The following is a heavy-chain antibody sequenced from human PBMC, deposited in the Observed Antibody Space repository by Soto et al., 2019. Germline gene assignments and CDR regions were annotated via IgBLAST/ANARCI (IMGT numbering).Heavy chain of an antibody. V-gene: IGHV3-23*01. D-gene: IGHD2-8*01. CDR2: ISGSGGSP. J-gene: IGHJ4*02. CDR1: GFSFSTYT. CDR3: AKARCTTSNCYVPDY. Sequence: PGESLKISCAASGFSFSTYTMSWVRRAPGKGLEWVSAISGSGGSPSYADSVQGRFTISRDNPKKTLYLQMNSLRAEDTAVYYCAKARCTTSNCYVPDYWGQGTLVTVSS.